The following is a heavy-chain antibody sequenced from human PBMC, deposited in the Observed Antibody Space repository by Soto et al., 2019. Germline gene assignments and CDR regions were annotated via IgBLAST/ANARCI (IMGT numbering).Heavy chain of an antibody. CDR3: AIDFWSGRDAFDI. CDR2: MNANSGNT. V-gene: IGHV1-8*01. J-gene: IGHJ3*02. CDR1: GYTFTSYD. D-gene: IGHD3-3*01. Sequence: QVRLVQSGAEVKKPGASVKVSCKASGYTFTSYDINWVRQATGQGLEWMGWMNANSGNTGYAQKFQGRVTMTRNTSISTAYMELSSLRSEDTAVYYCAIDFWSGRDAFDIWGQGTMVTVSS.